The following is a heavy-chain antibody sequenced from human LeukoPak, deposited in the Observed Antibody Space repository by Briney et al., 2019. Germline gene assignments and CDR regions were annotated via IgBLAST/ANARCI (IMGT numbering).Heavy chain of an antibody. J-gene: IGHJ4*02. D-gene: IGHD3-22*01. CDR3: TRVNYYDSSGYYQTIYYFDY. CDR1: GFTFGDYA. V-gene: IGHV3-49*04. Sequence: GGSLRFSCTASGFTFGDYATSWVRQAPGKGLEWVGFIRSKAYGGTTEYAASVKGRFTISRDDSKSIAYLQMNSLKTEDTAVYYCTRVNYYDSSGYYQTIYYFDYWGQGTLVTVSS. CDR2: IRSKAYGGTT.